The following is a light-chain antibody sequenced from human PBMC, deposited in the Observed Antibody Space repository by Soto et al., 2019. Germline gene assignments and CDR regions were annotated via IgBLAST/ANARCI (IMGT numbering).Light chain of an antibody. CDR1: QSVSSSY. Sequence: EIVLTQSPGTLSLSPGERATLSCRASQSVSSSYLAWYQQKPGQAPRLLIYGASSRATGIPDRFSGSGSGTDFTLTNSRLEPEDFAVYYCQQYGSSPRLTFGGGTKVDIK. J-gene: IGKJ4*01. CDR2: GAS. CDR3: QQYGSSPRLT. V-gene: IGKV3-20*01.